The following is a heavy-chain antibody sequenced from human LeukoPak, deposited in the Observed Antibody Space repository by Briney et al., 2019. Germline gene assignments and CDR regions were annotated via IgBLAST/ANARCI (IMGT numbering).Heavy chain of an antibody. CDR2: IYSSGST. J-gene: IGHJ5*02. D-gene: IGHD3-9*01. CDR3: AREDNYDILTGSNWFDP. CDR1: GASISGSGYY. Sequence: SETLSLTCAVSGASISGSGYYWGWIRQPPGKGLEWIGNIYSSGSTYYNASLQSRVTISVDTSKNQFSLKLSSVTAADTAVYYCAREDNYDILTGSNWFDPWGQGTLVTVSS. V-gene: IGHV4-39*07.